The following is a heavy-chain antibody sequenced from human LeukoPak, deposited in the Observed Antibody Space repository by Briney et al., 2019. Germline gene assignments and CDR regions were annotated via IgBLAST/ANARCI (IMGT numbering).Heavy chain of an antibody. Sequence: ASVKVSCKASGGDFNTHIINWVRQAPGQGLEWMGRIIPMRNLANYAHKFQGRVIITADKSRRTAYMEMSRLTSDDTAVYYCVRGKYCSGGESYSVRTSYDGFDSWGQGTVVSVSS. J-gene: IGHJ5*01. CDR1: GGDFNTHI. CDR3: VRGKYCSGGESYSVRTSYDGFDS. CDR2: IIPMRNLA. V-gene: IGHV1-69*02. D-gene: IGHD2-15*01.